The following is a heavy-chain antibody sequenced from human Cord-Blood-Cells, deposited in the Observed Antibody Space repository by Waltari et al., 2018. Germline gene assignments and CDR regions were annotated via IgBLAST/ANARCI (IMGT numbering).Heavy chain of an antibody. CDR1: GFTFRRSA. CDR3: TSGYDDY. V-gene: IGHV3-73*02. D-gene: IGHD5-12*01. J-gene: IGHJ4*02. CDR2: IRSKANSYAT. Sequence: EVQLVESGGCLVQPVGSLKLSCAAYGFTFRRSAMHWVRQASGKGLEWVGRIRSKANSYATAYAASVKGRFTISRDDSKNTAYLQMNSLKTEDTAVYYCTSGYDDYWGQGTLVTVSS.